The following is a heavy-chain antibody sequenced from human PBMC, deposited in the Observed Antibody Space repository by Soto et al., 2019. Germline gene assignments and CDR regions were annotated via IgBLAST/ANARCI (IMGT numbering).Heavy chain of an antibody. CDR1: GGSISGGVGGLYY. Sequence: QLQLRESGPGLVKPSETLSLTCTVSGGSISGGVGGLYYWSWIRQPPAKGLEWIGYIYDSGSTYYNPSLKSRVTISVDTSKNQFSLRLSSGTAADTAVYYCASEVIPLTTDWYFDLWGRGTLVTVSS. J-gene: IGHJ2*01. CDR2: IYDSGST. CDR3: ASEVIPLTTDWYFDL. V-gene: IGHV4-30-4*01. D-gene: IGHD4-17*01.